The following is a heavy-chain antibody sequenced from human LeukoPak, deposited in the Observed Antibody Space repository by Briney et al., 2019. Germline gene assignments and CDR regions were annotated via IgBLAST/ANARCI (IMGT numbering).Heavy chain of an antibody. CDR3: ARARSTAAGLFDY. CDR2: IYSDGST. Sequence: GGSLRLSCAASGFTVSSNYMSWVRQAPGKGLEWVSCIYSDGSTYYADAVKGRFTISRDNSKDMLYLQMNSLRVEDTAAYYCARARSTAAGLFDYWGQGIMVIVSS. D-gene: IGHD6-25*01. CDR1: GFTVSSNY. J-gene: IGHJ4*02. V-gene: IGHV3-66*01.